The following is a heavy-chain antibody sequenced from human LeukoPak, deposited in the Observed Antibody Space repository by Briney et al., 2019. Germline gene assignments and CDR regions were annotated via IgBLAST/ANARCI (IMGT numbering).Heavy chain of an antibody. CDR2: INHSGST. V-gene: IGHV4-39*07. Sequence: SETLSLTCTVSGGSISRSSYYWSWIRQPPGKGLEWIGEINHSGSTDYNPSLKSRVTISVDTSKNQFSLKLSSVTAADTAVYYCANSHDYGDYTFDPWGQGTLVTVSS. CDR1: GGSISRSSYY. J-gene: IGHJ5*02. D-gene: IGHD4-17*01. CDR3: ANSHDYGDYTFDP.